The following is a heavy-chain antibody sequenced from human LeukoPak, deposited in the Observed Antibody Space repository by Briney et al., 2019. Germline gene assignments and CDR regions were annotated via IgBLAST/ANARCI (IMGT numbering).Heavy chain of an antibody. CDR2: IIPIFGTA. CDR3: ASSFKGYWIQLWN. J-gene: IGHJ4*02. D-gene: IGHD5-18*01. V-gene: IGHV1-69*13. Sequence: SVKVSCKASGGTFSSYAISWVRQAPGQGLEWMGGIIPIFGTANYAQKFQGRVTITADESTSTAYMELSSLRSEDTAVYYCASSFKGYWIQLWNRDQGTLVTVSS. CDR1: GGTFSSYA.